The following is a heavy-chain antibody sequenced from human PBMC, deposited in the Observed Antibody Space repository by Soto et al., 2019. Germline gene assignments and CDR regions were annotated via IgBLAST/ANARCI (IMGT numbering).Heavy chain of an antibody. V-gene: IGHV3-30*18. D-gene: IGHD3-16*01. J-gene: IGHJ6*02. Sequence: GGSLRLSCAASGFTFSSYGMHWVRQAPGKGLEWVAVISYDGSNKYYADSVKGRFTISRDNSKNTLYLQMNSLRAEDTAVYYCAKDLGEWLIRYYYYGMYVWGPGTTVTVSS. CDR3: AKDLGEWLIRYYYYGMYV. CDR2: ISYDGSNK. CDR1: GFTFSSYG.